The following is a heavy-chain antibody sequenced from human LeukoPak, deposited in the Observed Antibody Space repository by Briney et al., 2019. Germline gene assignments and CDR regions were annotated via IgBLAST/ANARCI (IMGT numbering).Heavy chain of an antibody. CDR3: ARDHCAAPGSYENYYYGLDA. D-gene: IGHD2-2*01. CDR2: INPNNGGT. CDR1: GYTFSGNY. V-gene: IGHV1-2*02. Sequence: GASVKVSCKASGYTFSGNYIQWVRQAPGQGLEWMGWINPNNGGTNYAQKFQGRVTMTRDTSISTAYMELSRLTSDDTAVYYCARDHCAAPGSYENYYYGLDAWGQGTTVTVSS. J-gene: IGHJ6*02.